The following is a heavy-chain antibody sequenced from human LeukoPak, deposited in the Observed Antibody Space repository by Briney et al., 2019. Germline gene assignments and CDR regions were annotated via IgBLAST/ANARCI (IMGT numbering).Heavy chain of an antibody. CDR3: ARVFNRGDYGDYEDY. V-gene: IGHV1-69*04. CDR1: GYTFTSYY. J-gene: IGHJ4*02. D-gene: IGHD4-17*01. CDR2: IIPILGIA. Sequence: ASVKVSCKASGYTFTSYYMHWVRQAPGQGLEWMGRIIPILGIANYAQKFQGRVTITADKSTSTAYMELSSLRSEDTAVYYCARVFNRGDYGDYEDYWGQGTLVTVSS.